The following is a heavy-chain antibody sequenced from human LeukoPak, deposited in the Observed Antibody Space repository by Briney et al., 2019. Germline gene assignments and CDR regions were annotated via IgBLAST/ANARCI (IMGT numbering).Heavy chain of an antibody. D-gene: IGHD3-3*01. Sequence: GGSVRLSCAASGFTFSSYAMSWVPQAPGKGLEWVSAISGSGGSTYYADSVKGRFTISRDDSKNTLYLQMNSLRAEDTAVYYCAKKSSATIFGVVILREAYYFDYWGQGTLVTVSS. V-gene: IGHV3-23*01. J-gene: IGHJ4*02. CDR1: GFTFSSYA. CDR2: ISGSGGST. CDR3: AKKSSATIFGVVILREAYYFDY.